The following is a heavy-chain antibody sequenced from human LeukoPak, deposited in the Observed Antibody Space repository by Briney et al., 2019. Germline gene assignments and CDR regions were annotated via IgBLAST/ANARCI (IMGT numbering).Heavy chain of an antibody. D-gene: IGHD3-9*01. CDR3: ARAHLRYFDPIYGMDV. CDR1: GGTFSSCA. Sequence: SVKVSCKASGGTFSSCAISWVRQAPGQGLEWMGGIIPIFGTANYAQKFQGRVTITADKSTSTAYMELSSLRSEDTAVYYCARAHLRYFDPIYGMDVWGKGTTVTVSS. CDR2: IIPIFGTA. J-gene: IGHJ6*04. V-gene: IGHV1-69*06.